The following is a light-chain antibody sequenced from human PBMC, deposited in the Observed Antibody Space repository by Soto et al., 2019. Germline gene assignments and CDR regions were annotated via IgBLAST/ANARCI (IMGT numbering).Light chain of an antibody. Sequence: ENVLTQSPGTLSLSPGERATLSCRASQTVSSYFTWYQQRPGQAPRLLISGASRRATGIPDRFSGSGSGTDFTLTISRLEPEDFALYYCQQYGTSPITFGQGTRLEIK. CDR2: GAS. V-gene: IGKV3-20*01. CDR3: QQYGTSPIT. CDR1: QTVSSY. J-gene: IGKJ5*01.